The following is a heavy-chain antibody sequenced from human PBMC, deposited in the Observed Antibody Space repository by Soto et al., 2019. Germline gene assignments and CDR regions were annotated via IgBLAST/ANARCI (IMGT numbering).Heavy chain of an antibody. V-gene: IGHV5-51*01. CDR2: IYPGDSDT. J-gene: IGHJ4*02. D-gene: IGHD2-2*02. CDR3: ATGGYCGDTRCYNFFGC. Sequence: GESLKISCQGSGYSFTSYWIGWVRQMPGKGLEWMGIIYPGDSDTSYSTSFQGQVTISADKSISTAYLQWSSLKAADTAIYYCATGGYCGDTRCYNFFGCWGQGTLVTVSS. CDR1: GYSFTSYW.